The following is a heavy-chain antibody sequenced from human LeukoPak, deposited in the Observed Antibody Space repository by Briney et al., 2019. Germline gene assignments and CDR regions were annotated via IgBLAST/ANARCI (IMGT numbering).Heavy chain of an antibody. D-gene: IGHD3-9*01. V-gene: IGHV3-30*02. CDR1: GFTFSSYG. Sequence: GGSLRLSCAASGFTFSSYGMHWVRQAPGKGLEWVAFIRYDGSNKYYADSVKGRFTIPRDNSKNTLYLQMNSLRAEDTAVYYRAKDRDILTGYYNVGYFDYWGQGTLVTVSS. CDR3: AKDRDILTGYYNVGYFDY. CDR2: IRYDGSNK. J-gene: IGHJ4*02.